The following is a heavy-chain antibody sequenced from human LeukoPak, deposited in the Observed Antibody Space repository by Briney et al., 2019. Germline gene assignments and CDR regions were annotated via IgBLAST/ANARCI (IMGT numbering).Heavy chain of an antibody. Sequence: GESLKISCKGSGYSFTSYWIGWVRQMPGKGLEWMGIIYPGDSDTRYSPSFQGQVTISADKSISTAYLQWSSLKASDTAMYYCAKTYHSSGWYLGAGAFDIWGQGTMVTVSS. J-gene: IGHJ3*02. V-gene: IGHV5-51*01. D-gene: IGHD6-19*01. CDR3: AKTYHSSGWYLGAGAFDI. CDR1: GYSFTSYW. CDR2: IYPGDSDT.